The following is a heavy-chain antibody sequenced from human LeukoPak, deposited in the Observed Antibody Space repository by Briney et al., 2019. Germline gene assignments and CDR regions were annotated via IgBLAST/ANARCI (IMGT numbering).Heavy chain of an antibody. CDR2: ITGSGGNT. V-gene: IGHV3-23*01. Sequence: PGGSLRLSCAASGFIFSSYSMSWVRQAPGKGLEWVSVITGSGGNTYYADSVKGRFTISKDNSKNTVYLRMSSLRVDDTAVYYCAKAASSSWSSYYYGMDVWGQGTTVTVSS. J-gene: IGHJ6*02. D-gene: IGHD6-13*01. CDR3: AKAASSSWSSYYYGMDV. CDR1: GFIFSSYS.